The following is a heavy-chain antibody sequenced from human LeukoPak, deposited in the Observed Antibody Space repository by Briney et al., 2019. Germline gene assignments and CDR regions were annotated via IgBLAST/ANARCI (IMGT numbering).Heavy chain of an antibody. D-gene: IGHD2-2*01. CDR3: AKGYCSSTSCWYYFDY. V-gene: IGHV3-23*01. Sequence: GGSLRLSCAASGFTFSNYAMSWVRQAPGKGLEWVSGISGSGGATYYADSVKGRFTISRDNSKNTLYLQMSGLRAEDTAVYYCAKGYCSSTSCWYYFDYWGQGTLVTVSS. CDR2: ISGSGGAT. J-gene: IGHJ4*02. CDR1: GFTFSNYA.